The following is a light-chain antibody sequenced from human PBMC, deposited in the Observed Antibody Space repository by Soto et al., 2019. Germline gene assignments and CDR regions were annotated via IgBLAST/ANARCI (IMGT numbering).Light chain of an antibody. CDR2: DAS. V-gene: IGKV3-11*01. Sequence: EIVLTQSPGTLSLSPGERATLSCRASQSVSSYLAWYQQKPGQAPRLLIYDASNRATGIPARFSGSGSGTDFTLTISSLEPEDFALYYCQQRSNWVYTIGQGTKLEIK. CDR1: QSVSSY. CDR3: QQRSNWVYT. J-gene: IGKJ2*01.